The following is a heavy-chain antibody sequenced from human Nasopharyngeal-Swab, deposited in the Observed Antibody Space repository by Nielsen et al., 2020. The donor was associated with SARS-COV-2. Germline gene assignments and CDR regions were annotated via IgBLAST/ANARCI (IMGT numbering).Heavy chain of an antibody. CDR1: GFSFSSYS. D-gene: IGHD3-3*01. V-gene: IGHV3-30-3*01. CDR3: ATPSPQGYDFWSGYGS. J-gene: IGHJ4*02. Sequence: GESLKISCAASGFSFSSYSMHWVRQAPGKGLEWVAVISYDGSNKYYADSVKGRFTISRDNSNNTRYLQMNSLRAEDTAVYYCATPSPQGYDFWSGYGSWGQGTLVTVSS. CDR2: ISYDGSNK.